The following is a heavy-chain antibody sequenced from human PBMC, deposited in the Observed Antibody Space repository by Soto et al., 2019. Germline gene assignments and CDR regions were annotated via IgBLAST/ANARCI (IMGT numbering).Heavy chain of an antibody. Sequence: QLLQSGGGWVQPGGSLTLSCAASGFTFGTTDMSWVRQAPGEGLEWVSTIDGSGGITYYADSVKGRFTISRDNSRNTVYLHMNSLSGDDTALYYCVKNSGWFNTWGQGALVTVSS. CDR1: GFTFGTTD. D-gene: IGHD3-10*01. CDR2: IDGSGGIT. J-gene: IGHJ5*02. V-gene: IGHV3-23*01. CDR3: VKNSGWFNT.